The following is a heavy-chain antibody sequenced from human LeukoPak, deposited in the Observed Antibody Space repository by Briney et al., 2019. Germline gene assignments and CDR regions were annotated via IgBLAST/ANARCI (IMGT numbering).Heavy chain of an antibody. CDR2: INHSGST. Sequence: SETLSLTCAVYGGSFSGYYWSWIRQPPGKGLEWIGEINHSGSTNYNSSLKSRVTISVDTSKNQFSLKLSSVTAADTAVYYCASPRSRIRYSSSLSAAFDIWGQGTMVTVSS. CDR1: GGSFSGYY. J-gene: IGHJ3*02. V-gene: IGHV4-34*01. D-gene: IGHD6-6*01. CDR3: ASPRSRIRYSSSLSAAFDI.